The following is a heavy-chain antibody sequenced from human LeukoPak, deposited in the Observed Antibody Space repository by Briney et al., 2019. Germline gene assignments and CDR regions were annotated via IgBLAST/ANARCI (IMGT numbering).Heavy chain of an antibody. CDR3: ARGGPAFSFDY. V-gene: IGHV4-38-2*02. D-gene: IGHD2-2*01. CDR2: IYHSGST. J-gene: IGHJ4*02. CDR1: GYSITSDYY. Sequence: SETLSLTCTVSGYSITSDYYWGWVRQPPGKGLEWIGTIYHSGSTYYNPSLLGRVTISVDTSKNQFSLKLSSVTAADTAVYYCARGGPAFSFDYWGQGTLVTVSS.